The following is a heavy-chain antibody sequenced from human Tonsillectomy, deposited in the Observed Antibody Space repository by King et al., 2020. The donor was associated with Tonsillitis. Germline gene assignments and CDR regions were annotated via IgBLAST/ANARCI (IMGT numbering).Heavy chain of an antibody. J-gene: IGHJ4*02. V-gene: IGHV2-70*01. CDR3: ARRSGSYYGLDY. CDR1: GFSLSTSGMC. D-gene: IGHD1-26*01. CDR2: IDWDDVK. Sequence: VTLKESGPALVKPTQTLTLTCTFSGFSLSTSGMCVSWIRQPPGKALEWLALIDWDDVKYYNTSLKTRLTISKDTSKNQVVLTMTNMDPVDTATYYCARRSGSYYGLDYWGQGTLVTVSS.